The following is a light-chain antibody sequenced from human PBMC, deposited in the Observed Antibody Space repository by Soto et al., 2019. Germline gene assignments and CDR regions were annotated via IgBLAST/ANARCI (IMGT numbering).Light chain of an antibody. CDR1: PSVTNF. CDR2: GAF. J-gene: IGKJ2*01. V-gene: IGKV3-11*01. Sequence: EIVLTQSPATLSLSPWERATLSCRASPSVTNFLAWYQQKPGQAPRLLIYGAFNRATGIPARFSGSGSGTDFTLTISSLEPEDSATYYCQQSYTTPRTFGQGTKLEI. CDR3: QQSYTTPRT.